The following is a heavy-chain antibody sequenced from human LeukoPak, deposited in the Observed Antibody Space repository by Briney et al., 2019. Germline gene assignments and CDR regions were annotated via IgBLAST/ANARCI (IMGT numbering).Heavy chain of an antibody. Sequence: SETLSLTCTASGGSISSSTYYWGWVRQPPGKGLDWIGSIFYIGSTQYTQYNPSLKSRVTISADTSKNQFSLKLRSVTAADTAVYYCARGPDTVTTATLDNWGQGTLVTVSS. CDR1: GGSISSSTYY. D-gene: IGHD4-17*01. CDR3: ARGPDTVTTATLDN. CDR2: IFYIGST. J-gene: IGHJ4*02. V-gene: IGHV4-39*07.